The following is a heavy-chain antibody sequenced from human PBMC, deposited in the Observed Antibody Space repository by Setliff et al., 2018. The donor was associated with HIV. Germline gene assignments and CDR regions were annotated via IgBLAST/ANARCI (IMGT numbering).Heavy chain of an antibody. J-gene: IGHJ6*03. CDR2: MDPNSGNT. CDR3: ARARRDSYDRGRRNHYYIDV. V-gene: IGHV1-8*02. CDR1: GYTFTSYD. D-gene: IGHD3-22*01. Sequence: ASVKVSCKASGYTFTSYDINWVRQATGQGLEWMGWMDPNSGNTGYAQTFQGRVTMTRDTSISTAYMERNNLKFEDTAVYYCARARRDSYDRGRRNHYYIDVWGKGTTVTVSS.